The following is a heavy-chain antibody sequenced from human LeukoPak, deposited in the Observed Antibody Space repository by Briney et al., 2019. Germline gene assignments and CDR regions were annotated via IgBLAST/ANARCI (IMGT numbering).Heavy chain of an antibody. CDR3: ARDLYGSGSHYYYYYMDV. CDR2: IYHSGST. D-gene: IGHD3-10*01. J-gene: IGHJ6*03. Sequence: SGTLSLTCAVSGGSISSSNWWSWVRQPPGKGLEWIGEIYHSGSTNYNPSLKSRVTISVDTSKNQFSLKLSSVTAADTAVYYCARDLYGSGSHYYYYYMDVWGKGTTVTVSS. V-gene: IGHV4-4*02. CDR1: GGSISSSNW.